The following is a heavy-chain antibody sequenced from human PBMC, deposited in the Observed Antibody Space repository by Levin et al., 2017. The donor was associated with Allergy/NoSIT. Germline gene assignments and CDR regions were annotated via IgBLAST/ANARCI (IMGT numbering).Heavy chain of an antibody. Sequence: GGSLRLSCAASGFTFDDYAMHWVRQAPGKGLEWVSGISWNSGSIGYADSVKGRFTISRDNAKNSLYLQMNSLRAEDTALYYCAKGLEMATIEDDAFDIWGQGTMVTVSS. CDR2: ISWNSGSI. V-gene: IGHV3-9*01. CDR3: AKGLEMATIEDDAFDI. J-gene: IGHJ3*02. D-gene: IGHD5-24*01. CDR1: GFTFDDYA.